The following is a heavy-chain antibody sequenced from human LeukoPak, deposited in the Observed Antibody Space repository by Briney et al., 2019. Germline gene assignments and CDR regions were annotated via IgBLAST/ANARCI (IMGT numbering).Heavy chain of an antibody. V-gene: IGHV4-61*02. CDR3: AREVGGWFGELLSYYYYYMDV. CDR1: GGSISSGSYY. D-gene: IGHD3-10*01. Sequence: PSETLSLTCTVSGGSISSGSYYWSWIRQPAGKGLEWIGRIYTSGSTNYNPSLKSRVTISVDTSRNQFSLKLNSVTAADTAVYYCAREVGGWFGELLSYYYYYMDVWGKGTTVTISS. J-gene: IGHJ6*03. CDR2: IYTSGST.